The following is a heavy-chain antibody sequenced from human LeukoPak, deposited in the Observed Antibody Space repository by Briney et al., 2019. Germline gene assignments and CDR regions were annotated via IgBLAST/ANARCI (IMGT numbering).Heavy chain of an antibody. Sequence: ASVKVSCKASGYTFTGYYMHWVRQAPGQGLEWMGIINPSGGSTNYAQKFQGRVTMTRDTSTSTVYMELSSLRSEDTAVYYCARVGSGDYFDYWGQGTLVTVSS. CDR2: INPSGGST. CDR3: ARVGSGDYFDY. CDR1: GYTFTGYY. J-gene: IGHJ4*02. V-gene: IGHV1-46*01. D-gene: IGHD6-19*01.